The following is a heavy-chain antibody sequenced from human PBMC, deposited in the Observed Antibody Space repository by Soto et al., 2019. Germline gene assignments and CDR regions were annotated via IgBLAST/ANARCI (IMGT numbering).Heavy chain of an antibody. D-gene: IGHD5-18*01. CDR3: AKSEGYHTHYFDN. CDR2: ISGGGGST. Sequence: EVQLLESGGGLVQPGGSLRLSCAASGLTFSSYAMSWVRQAPGKGLEWVSGISGGGGSTYYADSVKGRFTISRDNSKTTLYLQMNSLRAEDTAVYYCAKSEGYHTHYFDNWGQGTLVTVSS. CDR1: GLTFSSYA. V-gene: IGHV3-23*01. J-gene: IGHJ4*02.